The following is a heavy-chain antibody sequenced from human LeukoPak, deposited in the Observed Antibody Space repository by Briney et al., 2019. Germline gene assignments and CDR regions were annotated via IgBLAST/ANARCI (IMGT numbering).Heavy chain of an antibody. Sequence: GSLRLSCAASGFTVSSNYMSWVRQAPGKGLEWVSVIYSGGSTYYADSVKGRFTISRDNSKNTLYLQMNSLRAEDTAVYYCARGTLWFGELLYGLDYWGQGTLVTVSS. CDR2: IYSGGST. V-gene: IGHV3-66*01. CDR3: ARGTLWFGELLYGLDY. D-gene: IGHD3-10*01. J-gene: IGHJ4*02. CDR1: GFTVSSNY.